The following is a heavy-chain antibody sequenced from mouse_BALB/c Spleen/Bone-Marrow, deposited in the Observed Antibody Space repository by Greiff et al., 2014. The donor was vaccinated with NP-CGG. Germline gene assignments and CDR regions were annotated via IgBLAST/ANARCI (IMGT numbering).Heavy chain of an antibody. Sequence: QVQLKESGAELVRPGASVKLSCKASGFDINDSLIEWVKQRPGQGLEWIGMIDPGNGGTKYDEKFKGKATMTADKSSSTAYMQRSSLTSDDSAVYFCARRGGACFDYWGQGTPLTVSA. CDR1: GFDINDSL. J-gene: IGHJ2*01. V-gene: IGHV1-54*01. CDR2: IDPGNGGT. CDR3: ARRGGACFDY.